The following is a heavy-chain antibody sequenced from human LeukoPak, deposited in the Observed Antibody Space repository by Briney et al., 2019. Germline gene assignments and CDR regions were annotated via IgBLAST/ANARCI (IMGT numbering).Heavy chain of an antibody. CDR1: GFTFSSYS. J-gene: IGHJ4*02. D-gene: IGHD3-10*01. CDR2: INSSSSTI. Sequence: PGGSVRLSCAASGFTFSSYSMNWVRQAPGEGVEWGSYINSSSSTIYYADSVKGRFTISRDNAKNSLYLQMNSLRAEDRAVYYCAREGYYYGSGSYLDYWGQGTLVNVSS. CDR3: AREGYYYGSGSYLDY. V-gene: IGHV3-48*01.